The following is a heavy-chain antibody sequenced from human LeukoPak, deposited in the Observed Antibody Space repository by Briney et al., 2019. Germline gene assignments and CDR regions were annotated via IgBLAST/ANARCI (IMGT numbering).Heavy chain of an antibody. CDR1: GGSFSGYY. Sequence: SETLSLTCAVYGGSFSGYYWSWIRQPPGKGLEGIGEINHSVSTNYNPSLKSRVTISVYTSKNQFSLKLSSVTAADTAVYYCARGGRDGDYVPYWGQGTLVTVSS. CDR3: ARGGRDGDYVPY. J-gene: IGHJ4*02. D-gene: IGHD4-17*01. CDR2: INHSVST. V-gene: IGHV4-34*01.